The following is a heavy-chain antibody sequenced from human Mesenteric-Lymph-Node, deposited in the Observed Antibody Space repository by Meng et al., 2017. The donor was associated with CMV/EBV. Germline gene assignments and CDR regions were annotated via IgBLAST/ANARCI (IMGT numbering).Heavy chain of an antibody. CDR3: ARSLGYCSSTSCSNAGWFDP. CDR1: GYTFTSYG. V-gene: IGHV1-18*01. CDR2: ISAYNGNT. Sequence: ASVKVSCKASGYTFTSYGISWVRQAPGQGLEWMGWISAYNGNTNYAQKLQGRVTMTTDTSMSTAYMELRSLRSDDTAVYYCARSLGYCSSTSCSNAGWFDPWGQGILVTVSS. J-gene: IGHJ5*02. D-gene: IGHD2-2*01.